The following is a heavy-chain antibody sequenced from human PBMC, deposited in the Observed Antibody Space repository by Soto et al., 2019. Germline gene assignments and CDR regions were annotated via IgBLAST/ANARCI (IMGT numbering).Heavy chain of an antibody. J-gene: IGHJ5*02. CDR1: GGSFSGYY. CDR2: INHSGST. Sequence: SQNLSLTNAVYGGSFSGYYWSWIRQPPGKGLEWIGEINHSGSTNYNPSLKSRVTISVDTSKNQFSMKLSSVTAADTAVYYCARGSIAARCVYCRGGSCSTYYSFDALGQ. CDR3: ARGSIAARCVYCRGGSCSTYYSFDA. V-gene: IGHV4-34*01. D-gene: IGHD2-15*01.